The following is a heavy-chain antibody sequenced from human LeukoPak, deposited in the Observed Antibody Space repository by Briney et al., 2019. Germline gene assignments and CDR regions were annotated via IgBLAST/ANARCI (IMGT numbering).Heavy chain of an antibody. V-gene: IGHV4-59*01. CDR2: IYYSGST. D-gene: IGHD5-18*01. J-gene: IGHJ4*02. CDR3: ARDFRGYIDY. Sequence: SETLSLTCTVSGGSISSYYWNWIRQPPGKGLEWIGYIYYSGSTNYNPSLKSRVTISVDTSRNQFSLKLSSVTAADTAVYYCARDFRGYIDYWGQGALVTVSS. CDR1: GGSISSYY.